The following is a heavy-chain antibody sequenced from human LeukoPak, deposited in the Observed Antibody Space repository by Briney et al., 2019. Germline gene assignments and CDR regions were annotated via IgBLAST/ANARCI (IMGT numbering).Heavy chain of an antibody. J-gene: IGHJ4*02. CDR3: ARGMEDIVVVPAANPPPDY. CDR2: ISYDGSNK. V-gene: IGHV3-30-3*01. CDR1: GFTFSSYA. Sequence: GGSLRLSCAASGFTFSSYAMHWVRQAPGKGLEWVAVISYDGSNKYYADSVKGRFTISRDNSKNTLYLQMNSLGAEDTAVYYCARGMEDIVVVPAANPPPDYWGQGTLVTVSS. D-gene: IGHD2-2*01.